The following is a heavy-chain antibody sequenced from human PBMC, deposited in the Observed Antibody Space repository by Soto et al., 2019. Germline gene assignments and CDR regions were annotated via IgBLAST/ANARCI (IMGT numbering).Heavy chain of an antibody. Sequence: GGSLRLSCEPPGFSFIVYGMHWVRQAPGKGLEWVAVIWYDASKQFYAASVEGRFTISRDNSKAILYLQMNSLRAEDTAVYYCAAWAEGATEVHWGQGTLVTVSS. J-gene: IGHJ4*02. CDR1: GFSFIVYG. CDR3: AAWAEGATEVH. D-gene: IGHD2-15*01. CDR2: IWYDASKQ. V-gene: IGHV3-33*01.